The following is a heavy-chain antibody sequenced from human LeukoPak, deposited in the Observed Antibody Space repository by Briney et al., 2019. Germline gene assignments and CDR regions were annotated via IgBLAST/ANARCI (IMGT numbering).Heavy chain of an antibody. V-gene: IGHV1-69*13. CDR3: ARGAGYSTLPYYYGMDV. CDR2: IIPIFGTA. J-gene: IGHJ6*04. D-gene: IGHD5-24*01. CDR1: GGTFSSYA. Sequence: GASVKVSCKASGGTFSSYAISWVRQAPGQELEWMGGIIPIFGTANYAQKFQGRVTITADESTSTAYMELSSLRSEDTAVYYCARGAGYSTLPYYYGMDVWGKGTTVTVSS.